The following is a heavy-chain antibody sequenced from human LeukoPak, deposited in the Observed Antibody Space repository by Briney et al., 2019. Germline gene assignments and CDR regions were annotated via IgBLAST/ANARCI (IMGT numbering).Heavy chain of an antibody. Sequence: GGSLRLSCAASGFTFDDYGMSWVRQAPGKGLEWVSGINWNGGSTGYADSVKGRFTISRNNAKNSLYLQMNSLRAEDTALYHCAREREDSGSYPFDYWGQGTMVTVSS. V-gene: IGHV3-20*01. CDR1: GFTFDDYG. CDR3: AREREDSGSYPFDY. J-gene: IGHJ4*02. CDR2: INWNGGST. D-gene: IGHD1-26*01.